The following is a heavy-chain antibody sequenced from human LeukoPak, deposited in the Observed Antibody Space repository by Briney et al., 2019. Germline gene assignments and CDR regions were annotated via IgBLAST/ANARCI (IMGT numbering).Heavy chain of an antibody. J-gene: IGHJ5*02. CDR1: GFTFSSYS. V-gene: IGHV3-21*01. CDR2: ITSSSSYI. Sequence: GGSLRLSCAASGFTFSSYSMNWVRQAPGKGLEWVSSITSSSSYIYYADSVKGRFTISRDNAKNSLYLQMNSLRAEDTAVYYCAREIIAVAGPGGRFDPWGQGTLVTVSS. D-gene: IGHD6-19*01. CDR3: AREIIAVAGPGGRFDP.